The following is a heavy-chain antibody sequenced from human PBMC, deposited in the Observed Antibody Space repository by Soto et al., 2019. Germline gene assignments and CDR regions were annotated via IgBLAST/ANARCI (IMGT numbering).Heavy chain of an antibody. CDR2: INHSGST. CDR3: ARDRGYCSSTSCTYSSPHYYYYYMDV. J-gene: IGHJ6*03. Sequence: SETLSLTCAVYGGSFSGYYWSWIRQPPGKGLEWIGEINHSGSTNYNPSLKSRVTISVDTSKNQFSLKLSSVTAADTAVYYCARDRGYCSSTSCTYSSPHYYYYYMDVWGKGTTVTVSS. V-gene: IGHV4-34*01. D-gene: IGHD2-2*01. CDR1: GGSFSGYY.